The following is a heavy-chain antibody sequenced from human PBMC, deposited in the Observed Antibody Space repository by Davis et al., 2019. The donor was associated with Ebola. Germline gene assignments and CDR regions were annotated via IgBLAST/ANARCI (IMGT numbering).Heavy chain of an antibody. Sequence: GESLKISCAASGFTFSSYWMSWVRQAPGKGLEWVANIKQDGSEKYYVDSVKGRFTISRDNAKNSLYLQMNSLRAEDTAVYYCAREYVSAPNWFDPWGQGTLVTVSS. CDR3: AREYVSAPNWFDP. CDR2: IKQDGSEK. J-gene: IGHJ5*02. V-gene: IGHV3-7*03. D-gene: IGHD3-16*01. CDR1: GFTFSSYW.